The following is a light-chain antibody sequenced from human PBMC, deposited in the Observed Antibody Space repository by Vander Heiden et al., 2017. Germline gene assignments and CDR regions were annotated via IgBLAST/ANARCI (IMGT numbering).Light chain of an antibody. Sequence: QSALTQPRSVSGSPGQSVTISCSGTSSDVGAYDYVSWYQQHPGKAPKLLIYDVNKWPGGVTDRFSGSKSGNAATMTISGLLTEDEADYYSCSYAGSYTWVFGGGTKVTVL. V-gene: IGLV2-11*01. CDR3: CSYAGSYTWV. J-gene: IGLJ3*02. CDR1: SSDVGAYDY. CDR2: DVN.